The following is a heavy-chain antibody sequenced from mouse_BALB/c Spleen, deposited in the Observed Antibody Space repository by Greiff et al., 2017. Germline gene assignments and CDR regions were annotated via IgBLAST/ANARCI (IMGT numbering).Heavy chain of an antibody. D-gene: IGHD2-3*01. V-gene: IGHV1-14*01. J-gene: IGHJ4*01. Sequence: LVESGPELVKPGASVKMSCKASGYTFTSYVMHWVKQKPGQGLEWIGYINPYNDGTKYNEKFKGKATLTSDKSSSTAYMELSSLTSEDSAVYYCARERDGYAMDYWGQGTSVTVSS. CDR1: GYTFTSYV. CDR2: INPYNDGT. CDR3: ARERDGYAMDY.